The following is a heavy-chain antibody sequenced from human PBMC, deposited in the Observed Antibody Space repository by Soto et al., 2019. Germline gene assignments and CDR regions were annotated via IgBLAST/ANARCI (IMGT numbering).Heavy chain of an antibody. CDR2: INHTGGT. CDR3: ATRITVFGLLIPPFDP. J-gene: IGHJ5*02. D-gene: IGHD3-3*01. V-gene: IGHV4-34*01. Sequence: SETLSLTCAVYGGSVNGYYWNWIRQPTGKGLEWVGEINHTGGTHYNPSLKSRVTMSVDTSKNQFSLRLSSVTAADTAIYYCATRITVFGLLIPPFDPWGQGTQVTVSS. CDR1: GGSVNGYY.